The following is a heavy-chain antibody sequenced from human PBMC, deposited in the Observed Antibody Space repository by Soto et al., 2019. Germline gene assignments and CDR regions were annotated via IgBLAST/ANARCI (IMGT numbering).Heavy chain of an antibody. CDR1: GYSFSNYW. CDR2: IYPADSET. Sequence: GESLKISCKGAGYSFSNYWIGWVRQKPGKGPEWMGIIYPADSETKYSPSFQGHVTFSVDKSITTAYLQWSRLKASDTAVYYCARHFSSSWYYFDNWGRGNLVTVSS. J-gene: IGHJ4*02. CDR3: ARHFSSSWYYFDN. D-gene: IGHD3-22*01. V-gene: IGHV5-51*01.